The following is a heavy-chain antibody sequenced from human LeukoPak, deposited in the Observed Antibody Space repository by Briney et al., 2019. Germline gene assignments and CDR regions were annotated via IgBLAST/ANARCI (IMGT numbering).Heavy chain of an antibody. V-gene: IGHV4-61*02. D-gene: IGHD3-3*01. Sequence: SETLSLTCTVSGGSISSSSYYWSWIRQPAGKGLEWIGRIYTSGSTNYNPSLKSRVTVSVDTSKNQFSLKLSSVTAADTAVYYCARDLGDFWSGYFGPWGQGTLVTVSS. CDR2: IYTSGST. CDR3: ARDLGDFWSGYFGP. J-gene: IGHJ5*02. CDR1: GGSISSSSYY.